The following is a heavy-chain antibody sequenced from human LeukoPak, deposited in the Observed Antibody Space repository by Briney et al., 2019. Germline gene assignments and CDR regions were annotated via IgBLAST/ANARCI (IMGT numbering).Heavy chain of an antibody. CDR2: IRSKAYGGTT. CDR3: TRDHPPDAYTAIVTIYYYYMDV. CDR1: GFTFGDYA. V-gene: IGHV3-49*03. J-gene: IGHJ6*03. Sequence: GGSLRLSCTASGFTFGDYAMSWFRQAPGKGLEWVGFIRSKAYGGTTEYAASVKGRFTISSEESKSIYYLHMISLKNEDTAVYYCTRDHPPDAYTAIVTIYYYYMDVCGKGTTVTVPS. D-gene: IGHD5-18*01.